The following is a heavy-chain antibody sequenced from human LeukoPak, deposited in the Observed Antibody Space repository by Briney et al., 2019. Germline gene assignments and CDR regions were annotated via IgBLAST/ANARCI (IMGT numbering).Heavy chain of an antibody. D-gene: IGHD3-10*01. CDR1: GFTFSNAW. V-gene: IGHV3-15*01. CDR3: TLPWGSGSYYDY. J-gene: IGHJ4*02. CDR2: IKSKTDGGTT. Sequence: GGSLRLSCAASGFTFSNAWLNWVRQAPGKGLEWVGHIKSKTDGGTTDYAAPVKGRFTISRDDSKNTLYLQMNSLKTEDTAVYYCTLPWGSGSYYDYWGQGTLVTVSS.